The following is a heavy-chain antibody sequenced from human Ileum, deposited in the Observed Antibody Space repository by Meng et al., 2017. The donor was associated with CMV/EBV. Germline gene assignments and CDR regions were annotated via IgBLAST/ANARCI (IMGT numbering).Heavy chain of an antibody. Sequence: GESLIISCAASGFSFSDFWISWIRQAPGKGLEWVSNINQDGSDKYYADSVTGRFTISRDNAENSLYQQMNSLRVDDTAVYYCASDADFWSGSDYWGQGTLVTVSS. CDR1: GFSFSDFW. J-gene: IGHJ4*02. CDR3: ASDADFWSGSDY. V-gene: IGHV3-7*01. D-gene: IGHD3-3*01. CDR2: INQDGSDK.